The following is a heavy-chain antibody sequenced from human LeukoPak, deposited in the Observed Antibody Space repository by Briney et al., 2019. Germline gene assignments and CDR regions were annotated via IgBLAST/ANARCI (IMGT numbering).Heavy chain of an antibody. CDR2: ISGSGSSA. V-gene: IGHV3-23*01. CDR1: GFTFSSYA. J-gene: IGHJ4*02. CDR3: AKGLTNLGDD. Sequence: GGSLRLSCAASGFTFSSYAMSWVRQAPGKGLEWVSAISGSGSSAYYADSVKGRFTISRDNSKNTLYLQMNSLRPEDTAVYYCAKGLTNLGDDWGQGTLVTVSS. D-gene: IGHD3-9*01.